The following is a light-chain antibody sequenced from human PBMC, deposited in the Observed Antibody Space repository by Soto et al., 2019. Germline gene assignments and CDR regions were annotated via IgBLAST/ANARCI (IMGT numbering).Light chain of an antibody. CDR2: GAS. CDR1: QSVSSSY. J-gene: IGKJ1*01. V-gene: IGKV3-20*01. CDR3: QQYGSSPGT. Sequence: EIVLTQSPGTLSLSPGERATLSCRARQSVSSSYLAWYQQKPGQAPRLLIYGASSRATGIPDRFSGSGSGTDFTLTISRLEPEDFAVYYCQQYGSSPGTFGQGTKVDI.